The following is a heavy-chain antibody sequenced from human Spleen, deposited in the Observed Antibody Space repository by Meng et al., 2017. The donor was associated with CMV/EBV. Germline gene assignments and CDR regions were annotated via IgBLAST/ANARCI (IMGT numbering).Heavy chain of an antibody. CDR3: AGGTMASFYRLAH. J-gene: IGHJ4*02. D-gene: IGHD3-16*02. Sequence: SVKVSCKASGGTFSSYAISWVRQAPGQGLEWMGGIIPIFGTANYAQKFRDRVTITADISTSTAYMELSNLRSDDTSVFYCAGGTMASFYRLAHWGQGTLVTVSS. CDR1: GGTFSSYA. CDR2: IIPIFGTA. V-gene: IGHV1-69*06.